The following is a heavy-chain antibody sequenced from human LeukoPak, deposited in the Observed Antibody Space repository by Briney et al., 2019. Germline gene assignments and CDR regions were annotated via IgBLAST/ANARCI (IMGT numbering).Heavy chain of an antibody. V-gene: IGHV3-9*01. Sequence: GGSLRLSCAASGFPFDVYARHGARQAPGKGLEWFSGISWNSGSIGYADSVKGRFTISRDNAKNSLYLQMNSLRAEDTALYYCARVGYYDSSDYYHEDGFDIWGQGTVVTVSS. CDR1: GFPFDVYA. J-gene: IGHJ3*02. CDR3: ARVGYYDSSDYYHEDGFDI. CDR2: ISWNSGSI. D-gene: IGHD3-22*01.